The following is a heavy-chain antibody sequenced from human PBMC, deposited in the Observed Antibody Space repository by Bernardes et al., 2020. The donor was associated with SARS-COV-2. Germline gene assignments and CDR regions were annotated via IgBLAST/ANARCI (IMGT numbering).Heavy chain of an antibody. Sequence: AARKDYCKTSGYTFTSYAFSWVRQAPGQGLEWMGWISPHNGKTEYSQKFQDRVTMTTDTSTSTAYLELRSLRSDDTALYYCARDWRGSSDYLDSWGQGTLVTVSS. D-gene: IGHD3-3*01. CDR1: GYTFTSYA. CDR2: ISPHNGKT. CDR3: ARDWRGSSDYLDS. J-gene: IGHJ4*02. V-gene: IGHV1-18*01.